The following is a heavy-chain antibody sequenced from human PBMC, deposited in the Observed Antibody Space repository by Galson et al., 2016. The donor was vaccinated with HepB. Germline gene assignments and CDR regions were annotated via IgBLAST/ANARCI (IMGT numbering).Heavy chain of an antibody. CDR3: AALPMV. J-gene: IGHJ4*02. CDR1: GFTLNYYW. D-gene: IGHD2-8*01. CDR2: ISSDGSST. V-gene: IGHV3-74*01. Sequence: SLRLSCAGSGFTLNYYWMYWVRQAPGKGLVWVSRISSDGSSTSYADFVKGRFTISRDNAKNTLYLQMNSLRAEDTAVYYCAALPMVWGQGSLVTVSS.